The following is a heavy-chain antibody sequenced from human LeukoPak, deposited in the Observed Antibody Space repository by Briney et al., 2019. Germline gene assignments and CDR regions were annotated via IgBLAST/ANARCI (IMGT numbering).Heavy chain of an antibody. V-gene: IGHV3-21*01. Sequence: GGSLRLSCAASGFTFSSYSMNWVRQAPGKGLEWVSSISSSSYIYYADSVKGRLTISRDNAKNSLYLQMNSLRAEDTAVYYCARDPYSGLFDYWGQGTLVTVSS. CDR2: ISSSSYI. D-gene: IGHD4-11*01. CDR1: GFTFSSYS. CDR3: ARDPYSGLFDY. J-gene: IGHJ4*02.